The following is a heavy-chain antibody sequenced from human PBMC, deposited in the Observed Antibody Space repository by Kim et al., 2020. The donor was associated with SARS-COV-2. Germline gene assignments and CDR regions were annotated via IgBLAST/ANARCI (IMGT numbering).Heavy chain of an antibody. J-gene: IGHJ3*02. CDR2: IKRKTDGGTT. Sequence: GGSLRLSCAASGLTFSNAWMSWVRQAPGKGLEWVGSIKRKTDGGTTDYAAPVKGRFTISRDDSKNTLYLQMNSLKTEDTAVYYCTTGDRGLLYCSSTRCPAFDIWGQGTMVTVSS. CDR3: TTGDRGLLYCSSTRCPAFDI. D-gene: IGHD2-2*01. V-gene: IGHV3-15*01. CDR1: GLTFSNAW.